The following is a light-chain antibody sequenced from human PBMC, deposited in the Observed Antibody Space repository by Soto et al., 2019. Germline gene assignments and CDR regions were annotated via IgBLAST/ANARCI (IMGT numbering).Light chain of an antibody. V-gene: IGLV1-44*01. CDR3: AAWDGSLNGPV. J-gene: IGLJ2*01. Sequence: QSVLTQPPSASGTPGQRVTISCSGSSSNIGSISVNWYQQRPGTAPKLLIYSDNQRPSGVPDRFSGSKSGTSASLAISGLQSEDEADYYCAAWDGSLNGPVFGGGTKLTVL. CDR1: SSNIGSIS. CDR2: SDN.